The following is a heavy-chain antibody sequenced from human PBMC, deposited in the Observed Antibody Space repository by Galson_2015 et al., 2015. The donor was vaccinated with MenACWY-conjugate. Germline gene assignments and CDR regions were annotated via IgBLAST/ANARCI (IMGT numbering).Heavy chain of an antibody. V-gene: IGHV3-21*01. CDR1: GFTFTTYD. Sequence: SLRLSCAASGFTFTTYDMNWVRQTPGKGLEWVSCISSTGSYIYYADSLKGRFTISRDNAKNSLYLQMNSLTSEDTAVYYCARGTTASRPNWFDPWGQGTQVTVSS. CDR3: ARGTTASRPNWFDP. CDR2: ISSTGSYI. J-gene: IGHJ5*02. D-gene: IGHD6-6*01.